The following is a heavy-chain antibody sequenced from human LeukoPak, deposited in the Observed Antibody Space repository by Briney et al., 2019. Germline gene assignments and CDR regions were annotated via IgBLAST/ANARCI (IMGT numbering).Heavy chain of an antibody. J-gene: IGHJ6*03. D-gene: IGHD5-12*01. Sequence: PSETLSLTRTVSGGSISNYYWSWIRQPPGKGLEWIGYIYYSGSTNYKSSLKSRVTISVDTSKNQFSLKLSSVAAADTAVYYCARTTEGYAGGPGYSYYYYMDVWGKGTTVTISS. V-gene: IGHV4-59*01. CDR2: IYYSGST. CDR3: ARTTEGYAGGPGYSYYYYMDV. CDR1: GGSISNYY.